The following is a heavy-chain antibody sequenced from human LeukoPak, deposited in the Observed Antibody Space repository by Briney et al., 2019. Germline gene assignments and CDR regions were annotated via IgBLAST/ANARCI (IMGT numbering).Heavy chain of an antibody. CDR1: GFTFDDYA. CDR3: SRDLGD. J-gene: IGHJ4*02. CDR2: INSDGSDT. V-gene: IGHV3-74*01. Sequence: PGRSLRLSCAASGFTFDDYAMHWVRQAPGKGLEWVSRINSDGSDTSDADSVKGRFTISRDNARNTLYLQMNSLRAEDTAVYYCSRDLGDWGQGTLVTVSS.